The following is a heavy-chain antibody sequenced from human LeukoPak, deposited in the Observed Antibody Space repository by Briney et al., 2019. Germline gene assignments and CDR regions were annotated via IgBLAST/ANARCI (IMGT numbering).Heavy chain of an antibody. CDR2: IKQDGSEK. J-gene: IGHJ4*02. CDR1: GFTFSSYW. CDR3: AKRKAAAAGYYFDY. V-gene: IGHV3-7*01. D-gene: IGHD6-13*01. Sequence: GGSLRLSCAASGFTFSSYWMSWVRQAPGKGLEWVANIKQDGSEKYYVDSVKGRFTISRDNAKNSLYLQMNSLRAEDTAVYYCAKRKAAAAGYYFDYWGQGTLVTVSS.